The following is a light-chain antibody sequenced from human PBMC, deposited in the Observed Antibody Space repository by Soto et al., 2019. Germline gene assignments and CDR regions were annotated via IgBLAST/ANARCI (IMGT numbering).Light chain of an antibody. CDR2: EAF. V-gene: IGKV1-5*03. CDR1: QSIGSW. Sequence: DIQMTQSPSTLSASVGDRVTITCRASQSIGSWLAWYQQKPGKAPNLLIYEAFNLESGVPSRFSGSGSGTEFTLTISSLQPDDFATYYCQQLNGYSVSLGQGTKVEIK. J-gene: IGKJ1*01. CDR3: QQLNGYSVS.